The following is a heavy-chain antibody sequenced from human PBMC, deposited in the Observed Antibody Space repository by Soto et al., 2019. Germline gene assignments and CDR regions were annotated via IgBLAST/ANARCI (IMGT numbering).Heavy chain of an antibody. CDR2: IKSKTDGGTT. D-gene: IGHD1-20*01. J-gene: IGHJ5*02. CDR1: GFTFSNAW. V-gene: IGHV3-15*01. CDR3: AKRSRITGTTNWFDP. Sequence: PGGPLRLSCAASGFTFSNAWMSWVRQAPGKGLEWVGRIKSKTDGGTTDYAAPVKGRFTISRDDSKNTLYLQMNSLRAEDTAVYFFAKRSRITGTTNWFDPWGQGTLVTGSS.